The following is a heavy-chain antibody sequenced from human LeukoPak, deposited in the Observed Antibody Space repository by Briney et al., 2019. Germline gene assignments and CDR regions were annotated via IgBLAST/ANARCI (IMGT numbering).Heavy chain of an antibody. Sequence: SETLSLTCTVSGGSISSSSYYWGWIRQPPGKGLEWIGNIFYSGSTYYSPSLRSRVTISLDTSRNQFSLKLNSVTAADTAVYYCARYILTGYYGYYFDYWGQGTLVTVSS. V-gene: IGHV4-39*07. CDR3: ARYILTGYYGYYFDY. CDR2: IFYSGST. J-gene: IGHJ4*02. CDR1: GGSISSSSYY. D-gene: IGHD3-9*01.